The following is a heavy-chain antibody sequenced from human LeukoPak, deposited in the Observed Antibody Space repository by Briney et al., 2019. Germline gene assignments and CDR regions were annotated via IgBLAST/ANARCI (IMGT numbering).Heavy chain of an antibody. CDR2: IYHSGST. J-gene: IGHJ4*02. D-gene: IGHD6-19*01. CDR1: GGSISSGGYS. CDR3: ASSSGWYSNYFDY. Sequence: TLSLTCAVSGGSISSGGYSWSWIRQPPGKGLEWIGYIYHSGSTYYNPSPKSRVTISVDRSKNQFSLKLSSVTAADTAVYYCASSSGWYSNYFDYWGQGTLVTVSS. V-gene: IGHV4-30-2*01.